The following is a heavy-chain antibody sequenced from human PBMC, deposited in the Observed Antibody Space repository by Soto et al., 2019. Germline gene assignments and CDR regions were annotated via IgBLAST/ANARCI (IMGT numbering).Heavy chain of an antibody. V-gene: IGHV1-69*13. CDR3: ARVRLMGAPSKYYFDY. J-gene: IGHJ4*02. D-gene: IGHD1-26*01. CDR1: GGTFSSYA. Sequence: SVKVSCKAAGGTFSSYAISWVRQAPGQGLEWMGGIIPIFGTANYAQKFQGRVTITADESTSTAYMELSSLRSEDTAVYYCARVRLMGAPSKYYFDYWGQGTLVTVSS. CDR2: IIPIFGTA.